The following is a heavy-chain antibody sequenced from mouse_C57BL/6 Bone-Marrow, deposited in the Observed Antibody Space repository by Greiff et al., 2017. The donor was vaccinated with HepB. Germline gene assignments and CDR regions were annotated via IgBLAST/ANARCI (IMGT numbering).Heavy chain of an antibody. CDR3: ARHYYGSSYAWFAY. Sequence: QLQQPWAELVKPGASVKLSCKASGYTFTSYWMHWVKQRPGRGLEWIGRIDPNSGGTKYNEKFKSKATLTVDKPSSTAYMQLSSLTSEDSAVYYCARHYYGSSYAWFAYWGQGTLVTVSA. D-gene: IGHD1-1*01. CDR1: GYTFTSYW. J-gene: IGHJ3*01. V-gene: IGHV1-72*01. CDR2: IDPNSGGT.